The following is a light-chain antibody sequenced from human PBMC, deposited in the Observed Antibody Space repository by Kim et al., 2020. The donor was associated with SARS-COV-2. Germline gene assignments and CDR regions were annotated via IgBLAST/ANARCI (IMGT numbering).Light chain of an antibody. CDR2: EVN. CDR1: SSDVGAYDY. V-gene: IGLV2-8*01. Sequence: QSALTQPPSASGSPGQSVTISCTGTSSDVGAYDYVSWYQHHTGKGPKLMIFEVNKRPSGVPDRFSASKSGNTASLTVSGLQAEDEADYYCSSYVATNNLVFGGGTKLTVL. J-gene: IGLJ3*02. CDR3: SSYVATNNLV.